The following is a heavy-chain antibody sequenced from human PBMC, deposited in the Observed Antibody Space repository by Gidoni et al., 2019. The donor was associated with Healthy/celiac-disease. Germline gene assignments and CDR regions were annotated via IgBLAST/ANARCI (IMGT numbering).Heavy chain of an antibody. CDR2: IGGSGGST. J-gene: IGHJ6*02. D-gene: IGHD1-1*01. CDR1: GFTFSSYA. Sequence: EVQLLESGGGLVQHGGSLRPSCAAAGFTFSSYAMSWVCQAPGKGLEWVSAIGGSGGSTYYADSVKGRFTIFRDNSKNTLYLQMNSLRAEDTAVYYCAKDPTRIPSGMDVWGQGTTVTVSS. V-gene: IGHV3-23*01. CDR3: AKDPTRIPSGMDV.